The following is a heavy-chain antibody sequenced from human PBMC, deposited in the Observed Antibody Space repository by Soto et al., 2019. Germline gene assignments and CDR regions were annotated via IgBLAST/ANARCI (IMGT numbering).Heavy chain of an antibody. CDR1: GGSISSGGYY. Sequence: SETLSLTCTVSGGSISSGGYYWSWIRQHPGKGLEWIGYIYYSGSTYYNPSLKSRVTISVDTSKNQFSLNLTSVTAADTAVYYCTRANWYSEYWGQGTLLTVSS. CDR3: TRANWYSEY. CDR2: IYYSGST. J-gene: IGHJ4*02. V-gene: IGHV4-31*03. D-gene: IGHD7-27*01.